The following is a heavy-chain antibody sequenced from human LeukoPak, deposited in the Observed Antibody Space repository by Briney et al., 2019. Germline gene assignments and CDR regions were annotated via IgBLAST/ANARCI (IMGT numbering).Heavy chain of an antibody. D-gene: IGHD5-18*01. CDR3: ARCGYSYGTGYHFDS. J-gene: IGHJ4*02. Sequence: SETLSLTCTVSGGSIGSYHWSWIRQPPGKGLEWIGFIYYTGSTNYNSSLKSRVTISLDTSKNQFSLRLSSMTAADTAVYFCARCGYSYGTGYHFDSWGQGTLVTVSS. V-gene: IGHV4-59*13. CDR1: GGSIGSYH. CDR2: IYYTGST.